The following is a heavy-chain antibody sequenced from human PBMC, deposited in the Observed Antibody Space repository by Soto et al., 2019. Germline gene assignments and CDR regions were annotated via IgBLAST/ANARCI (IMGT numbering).Heavy chain of an antibody. CDR3: PTILGVIAVAYAWFAP. D-gene: IGHD6-19*01. J-gene: IGHJ5*02. CDR1: GFTFSNAW. V-gene: IGHV3-15*01. Sequence: EVQLVESGGGLVKPGGSLRLSCAASGFTFSNAWMSWVRQAPGKGLEWVGRIKSKTDGGTTDYAAPVKGRFTISRDDSKTTLYRKMTSLKTKTTAVFYFPTILGVIAVAYAWFAPWGRGPLLPSPQ. CDR2: IKSKTDGGTT.